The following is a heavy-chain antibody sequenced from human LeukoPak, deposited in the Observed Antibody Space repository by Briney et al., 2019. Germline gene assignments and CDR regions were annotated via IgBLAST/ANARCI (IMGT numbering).Heavy chain of an antibody. J-gene: IGHJ4*02. D-gene: IGHD3-22*01. CDR1: GGSISSYY. V-gene: IGHV4-59*12. Sequence: PSETLSLTCTVSGGSISSYYWSWIRQPPGKGLEWIGYIYYSGSTNYNPSLKSRVTISVDTSKNQFSLKLSSVTAADTAVYYCARGLSMIVSPFDYWGQGTLVTVSS. CDR3: ARGLSMIVSPFDY. CDR2: IYYSGST.